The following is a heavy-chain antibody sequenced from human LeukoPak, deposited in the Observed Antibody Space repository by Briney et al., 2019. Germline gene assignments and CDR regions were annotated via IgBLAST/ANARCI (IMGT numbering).Heavy chain of an antibody. CDR3: ARTPPTVTPLFDY. J-gene: IGHJ4*02. V-gene: IGHV1-69*06. CDR2: IIPIFGTA. CDR1: GGTFSSYA. D-gene: IGHD4-11*01. Sequence: ASVKVSCKASGGTFSSYAISWVRQAPGQGLEWMGGIIPIFGTANYAQKFQGRVTITADKSTSTAYMELSSLRSEDTAVYYCARTPPTVTPLFDYWGQGTLVTVSS.